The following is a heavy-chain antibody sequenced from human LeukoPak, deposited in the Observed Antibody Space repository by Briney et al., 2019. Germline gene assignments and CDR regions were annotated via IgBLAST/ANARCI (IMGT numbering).Heavy chain of an antibody. CDR3: ARDRKLHPGPYYYGMDV. Sequence: SETLSLTCTVSGGSISSGGYYWSWIRQHPGKGLEWIGYIYYSGSTYYNPSLKSRVTISVDASKNQFSLKLSSVTAADTAVYYCARDRKLHPGPYYYGMDVWAKGPTVTVSS. CDR2: IYYSGST. V-gene: IGHV4-31*03. J-gene: IGHJ6*04. D-gene: IGHD1-7*01. CDR1: GGSISSGGYY.